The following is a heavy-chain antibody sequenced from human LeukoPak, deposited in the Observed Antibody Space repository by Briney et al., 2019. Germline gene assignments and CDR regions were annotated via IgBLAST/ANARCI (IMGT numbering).Heavy chain of an antibody. D-gene: IGHD6-13*01. CDR1: GFTLSTYE. CDR2: ISYDGSNK. V-gene: IGHV3-30-3*01. J-gene: IGHJ4*02. CDR3: VGSWSATGPFDY. Sequence: GGSLRLSCVASGFTLSTYEMHWVRQAPGKGLEWVAVISYDGSNKYYADSVKGRFTISRDNSKNTLYPQMNSLRAEDTAVYYCVGSWSATGPFDYWGQGTLVTVSS.